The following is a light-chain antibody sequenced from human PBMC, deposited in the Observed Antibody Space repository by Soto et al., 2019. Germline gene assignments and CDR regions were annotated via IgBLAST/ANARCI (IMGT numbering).Light chain of an antibody. V-gene: IGKV3-15*01. Sequence: EIVMTQSPATLSVPPGERATLSCRASQSVSTNFAWYQQRPGQAPRLLFYGASTRATGIPARFSGSGSGTEFTLTISSLQSEDFAVYYCQQYNNWPRTFGQGTKVDI. CDR3: QQYNNWPRT. CDR1: QSVSTN. J-gene: IGKJ1*01. CDR2: GAS.